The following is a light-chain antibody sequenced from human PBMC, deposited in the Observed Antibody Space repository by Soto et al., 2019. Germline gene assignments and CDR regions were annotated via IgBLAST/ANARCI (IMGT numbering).Light chain of an antibody. CDR1: QSVSSY. J-gene: IGKJ1*01. Sequence: EIVLTQSPATLSSSPGERATLSCRASQSVSSYLAWYQQKPGQAPRLLIYDASDRATGIPARFSGSGSGTDFTLTISSLEPEDFAVYYCQQRINWPRTFGQGTKVEI. CDR3: QQRINWPRT. CDR2: DAS. V-gene: IGKV3-11*01.